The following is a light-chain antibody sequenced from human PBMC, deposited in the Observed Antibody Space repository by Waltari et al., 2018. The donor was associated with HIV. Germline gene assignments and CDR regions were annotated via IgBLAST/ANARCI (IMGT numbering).Light chain of an antibody. CDR3: QQYYTVPPT. J-gene: IGKJ4*01. Sequence: DIVMTQSPESLAVSLGERATINCTSSRTVLYSSDNQNYLAWYLQRPGQSPRVLLFWASTPAFGVPNRFSGSGSGTDFSLTLSSLQADDVGIYYCQQYYTVPPTFGGGTKVEI. CDR1: RTVLYSSDNQNY. V-gene: IGKV4-1*01. CDR2: WAS.